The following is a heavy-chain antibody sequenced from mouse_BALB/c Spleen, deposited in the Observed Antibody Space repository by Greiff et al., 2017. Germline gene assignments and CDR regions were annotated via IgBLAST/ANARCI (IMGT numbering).Heavy chain of an antibody. V-gene: IGHV5-17*02. CDR1: GFTFSSFG. J-gene: IGHJ1*01. D-gene: IGHD4-1*01. CDR3: ARSDWDWYFDV. CDR2: ISSGSSTI. Sequence: DVKLQESGGGLVQPGGSRKLSCAASGFTFSSFGMHWVRQAPEKGLEWVAYISSGSSTIYYADTVKGRFTISRDNPKNTLFLQMTSLRSEDTAMYYCARSDWDWYFDVWGAGTTVTVSS.